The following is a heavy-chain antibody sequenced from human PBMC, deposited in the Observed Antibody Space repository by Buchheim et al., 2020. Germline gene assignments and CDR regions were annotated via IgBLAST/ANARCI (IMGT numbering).Heavy chain of an antibody. CDR2: ISDSGGDA. D-gene: IGHD2-21*02. V-gene: IGHV3-23*01. J-gene: IGHJ4*02. CDR3: ARSYCGGDCVSTPFGY. Sequence: EVQLLESGGGLVQPGGSLRLSCAASGFTFSRYAMSWVRQAPGKGLEWVSSISDSGGDAYYADSVKGRFTISRDNSKNTLSLQMNSLRDDDTAVYYCARSYCGGDCVSTPFGYLGQGTL. CDR1: GFTFSRYA.